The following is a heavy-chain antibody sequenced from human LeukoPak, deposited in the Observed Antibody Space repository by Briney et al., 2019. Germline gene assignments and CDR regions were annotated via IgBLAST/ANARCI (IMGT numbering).Heavy chain of an antibody. V-gene: IGHV3-33*06. CDR2: IWYDGSNK. D-gene: IGHD2-2*01. Sequence: PGRSLRLSXAASGFTFSSYGMHWVRQAPGKGLEWVAVIWYDGSNKYYADSVKGRFTISRDNSKNTLYLQMNSLRAEDTAVYYCAKGALGYCSSTSCPSGLDFDYWGQGTLVTVSS. CDR1: GFTFSSYG. J-gene: IGHJ4*02. CDR3: AKGALGYCSSTSCPSGLDFDY.